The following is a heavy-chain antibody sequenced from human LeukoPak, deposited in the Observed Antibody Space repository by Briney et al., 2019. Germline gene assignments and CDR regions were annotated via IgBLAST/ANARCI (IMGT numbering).Heavy chain of an antibody. D-gene: IGHD2-8*01. J-gene: IGHJ3*02. CDR2: IYYIGST. V-gene: IGHV4-30-4*08. Sequence: PSQTLSLTCTVSGGSISSGDYYWSRIRQPPGKGLEWIGYIYYIGSTYYNPSLKSRVTISVDTSKNQFSLKLSSVTAADTAVYYCARAPPGVAFDIWGQGTMVTVSS. CDR1: GGSISSGDYY. CDR3: ARAPPGVAFDI.